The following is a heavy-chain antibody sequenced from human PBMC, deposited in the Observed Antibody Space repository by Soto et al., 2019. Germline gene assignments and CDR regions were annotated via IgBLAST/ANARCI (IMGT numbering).Heavy chain of an antibody. J-gene: IGHJ3*01. CDR3: ARGDRGGFDL. V-gene: IGHV3-74*01. CDR1: GFTFSYYW. CDR2: IHSDGSRT. D-gene: IGHD2-21*02. Sequence: GSLRLSCAASGFTFSYYWMHWIRLAPGQGLVWVSHIHSDGSRTTYADSVKGRFIISRDNAKNTVSLQMNSLRVEDTAVYFCARGDRGGFDLWGQGTMVTVSS.